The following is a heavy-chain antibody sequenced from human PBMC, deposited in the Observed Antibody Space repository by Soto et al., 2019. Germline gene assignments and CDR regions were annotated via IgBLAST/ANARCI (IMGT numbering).Heavy chain of an antibody. D-gene: IGHD3-3*01. CDR2: FDPEDGET. CDR3: ATRNYDFWSGPYYFDY. J-gene: IGHJ4*02. V-gene: IGHV1-24*01. Sequence: XSVKVSLMVSGDALTELATQGVRHTHGKGLEWMGGFDPEDGETIYAQKFQGRVTMTEDTSTDTAYMELSSLRSEDTAVYYCATRNYDFWSGPYYFDYWGQGTLVTVSS. CDR1: GDALTELA.